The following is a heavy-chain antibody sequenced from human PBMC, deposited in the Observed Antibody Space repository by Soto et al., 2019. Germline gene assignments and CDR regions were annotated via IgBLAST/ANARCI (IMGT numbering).Heavy chain of an antibody. V-gene: IGHV4-34*01. CDR3: ARRRYCSGGSCYPHFDY. D-gene: IGHD2-15*01. J-gene: IGHJ4*02. CDR1: GGSFSGYY. Sequence: QVQLQQWGAGLLKPSETLSLTCAVYGGSFSGYYWSWIRQPPGKGLEWIGEINHSGSTSYNPSLKSRVTISVDTSKNQFSLKLSSVTAADTAVYYCARRRYCSGGSCYPHFDYWGQGTLVTVSS. CDR2: INHSGST.